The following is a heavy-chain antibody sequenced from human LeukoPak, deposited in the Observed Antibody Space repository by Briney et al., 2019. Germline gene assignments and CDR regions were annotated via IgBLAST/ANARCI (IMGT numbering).Heavy chain of an antibody. J-gene: IGHJ4*02. CDR1: GGTFSSYA. Sequence: SVKVSCKASGGTFSSYAISWVRQAPGQGLEWMGRIIPILGTANYAQKFQGRVTITADKSTSTAYMELSSLRSEDTAVYYCARASEVDYYDSSGYQLGNLDYWGQGTLVTVSS. V-gene: IGHV1-69*04. CDR2: IIPILGTA. CDR3: ARASEVDYYDSSGYQLGNLDY. D-gene: IGHD3-22*01.